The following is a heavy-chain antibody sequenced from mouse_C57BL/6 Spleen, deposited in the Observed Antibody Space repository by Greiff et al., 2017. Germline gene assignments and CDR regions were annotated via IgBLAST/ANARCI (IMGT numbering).Heavy chain of an antibody. J-gene: IGHJ2*01. CDR3: ANYYYGSRDY. D-gene: IGHD1-1*01. Sequence: VQLQQSGPELVKPGASVKISCKASGYAFSSSWMNWVKQRPGKGLEWIGRIYPGDGDTNYNGKFKGKATLTADKSSSTAYMQLSSLTSEDSAVYFCANYYYGSRDYWGQGTTLTVSS. CDR2: IYPGDGDT. V-gene: IGHV1-82*01. CDR1: GYAFSSSW.